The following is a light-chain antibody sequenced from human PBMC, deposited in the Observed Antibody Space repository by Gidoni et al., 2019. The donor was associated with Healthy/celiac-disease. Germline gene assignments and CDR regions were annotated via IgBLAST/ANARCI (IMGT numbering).Light chain of an antibody. CDR3: SSYTSSSTRV. CDR1: SSDVGGYNY. Sequence: QSALTQPASVSGSPGQSSTISCTGTSSDVGGYNYVSWYQQHPGKAPTLMIYDVSNRPSWVSNRFSGSKSGNTASLTISGLQAEDEADYYCSSYTSSSTRVFGGGTKLTVL. V-gene: IGLV2-14*01. CDR2: DVS. J-gene: IGLJ2*01.